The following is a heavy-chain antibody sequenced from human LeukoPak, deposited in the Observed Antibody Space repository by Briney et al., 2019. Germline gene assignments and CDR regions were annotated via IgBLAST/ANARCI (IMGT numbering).Heavy chain of an antibody. J-gene: IGHJ4*02. CDR3: ARDEAGVTTEFDY. D-gene: IGHD1-26*01. CDR2: ISPSGSTI. Sequence: GGSLRLSCAASGFTFSSYEMNWVRQAPGKGLEWVSYISPSGSTIYYAESVKGRFTISRDNAKNSLYLQMNSLRVEDTAVYYCARDEAGVTTEFDYWGQGTVVTVSS. CDR1: GFTFSSYE. V-gene: IGHV3-48*03.